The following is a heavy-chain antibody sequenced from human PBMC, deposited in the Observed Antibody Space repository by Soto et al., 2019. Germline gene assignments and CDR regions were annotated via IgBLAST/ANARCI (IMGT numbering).Heavy chain of an antibody. J-gene: IGHJ6*02. V-gene: IGHV1-2*04. CDR1: GYTFTGYY. CDR2: INPNSGGT. D-gene: IGHD3-22*01. Sequence: ASVKVSCKASGYTFTGYYMHWVRQAPGQGLEWMGWINPNSGGTNYAQKFQGWVTMTRDTSISTAYMELSRLRSDDTAVYYCARESLNPAPRITMIVVGPNFAGMDVWGQGTTVTVSS. CDR3: ARESLNPAPRITMIVVGPNFAGMDV.